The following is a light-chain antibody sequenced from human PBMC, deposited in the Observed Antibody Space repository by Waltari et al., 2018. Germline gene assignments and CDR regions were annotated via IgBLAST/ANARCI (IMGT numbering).Light chain of an antibody. CDR2: ANR. J-gene: IGLJ2*01. CDR3: PSYDSSLIGSI. V-gene: IGLV1-40*01. Sequence: QLHPGTAPKSPTHANRSRPSGVPDQFSGSKSGTSASLAITGLQAEDEADYYCPSYDSSLIGSIFGGGTKLTVL.